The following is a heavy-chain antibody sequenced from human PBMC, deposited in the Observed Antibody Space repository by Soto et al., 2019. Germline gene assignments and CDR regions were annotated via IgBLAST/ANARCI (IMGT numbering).Heavy chain of an antibody. CDR2: IYYSGST. D-gene: IGHD6-19*01. CDR3: ARDGGIAVAGTAFDY. Sequence: QVQLQESGPGLVKPSETLSLTCTVSGGSVSSGSYYWSWIRQPPGKGLEWIGYIYYSGSTNYNPSLKSRVTISVDTSKNQCSLKLSSVTAADTAVYYCARDGGIAVAGTAFDYWGQGTLVTVSS. CDR1: GGSVSSGSYY. J-gene: IGHJ4*02. V-gene: IGHV4-61*01.